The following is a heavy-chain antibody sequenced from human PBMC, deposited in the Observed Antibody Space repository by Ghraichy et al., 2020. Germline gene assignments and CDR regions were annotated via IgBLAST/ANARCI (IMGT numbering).Heavy chain of an antibody. CDR1: GFTFSSYG. Sequence: GGSLRLSCAASGFTFSSYGMQWARQAPGKGLEWVAVVSSNGNTKYYSDSVKGRFTVSRDNSKNTLYLQMSSLRVEDTAVYYCAKEVNSSGYYAYFDYWGQGALVTVSS. J-gene: IGHJ4*02. D-gene: IGHD3-22*01. V-gene: IGHV3-30*18. CDR3: AKEVNSSGYYAYFDY. CDR2: VSSNGNTK.